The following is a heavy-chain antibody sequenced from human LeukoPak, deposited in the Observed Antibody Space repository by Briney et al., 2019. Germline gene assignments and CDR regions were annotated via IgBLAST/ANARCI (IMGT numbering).Heavy chain of an antibody. CDR2: IRYDGSNK. Sequence: GGSLRLSCAASGFTFSSYGMHWVRQAPGKGLEWVAFIRYDGSNKYYADSVKGRFTISRDNSKNTLYLQMNSLRAEDTAVYYCAEDSSTSVRAFDIWGQGTVVTVSS. D-gene: IGHD2-2*01. CDR3: AEDSSTSVRAFDI. J-gene: IGHJ3*02. V-gene: IGHV3-30*02. CDR1: GFTFSSYG.